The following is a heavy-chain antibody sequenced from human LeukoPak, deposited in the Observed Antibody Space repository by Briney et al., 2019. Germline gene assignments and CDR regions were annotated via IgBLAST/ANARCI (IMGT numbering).Heavy chain of an antibody. V-gene: IGHV3-21*01. Sequence: PGGSLRLSCAASGFTFSSYSMNWVRQAPGKGLEWVSSISSSSSYIYYADSVKGRFTISRDNAKNSLYLQMNSLRAEDTAVYYCARGRPNYYDSSGPENWGQGTLVTVSS. CDR1: GFTFSSYS. D-gene: IGHD3-22*01. CDR2: ISSSSSYI. CDR3: ARGRPNYYDSSGPEN. J-gene: IGHJ4*02.